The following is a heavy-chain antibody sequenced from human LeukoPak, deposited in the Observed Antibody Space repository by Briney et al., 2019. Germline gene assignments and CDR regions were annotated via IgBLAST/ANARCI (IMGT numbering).Heavy chain of an antibody. CDR2: IYSSGST. D-gene: IGHD1-26*01. CDR3: AQSGGYGLIDY. Sequence: SETLSLTCTVSGASISGRGYYWGWIRQPPGKGPEWIGSIYSSGSTYYNASLQSRVTISIETSKNHISLRLNSVTAADTAMYYCAQSGGYGLIDYWGQGTLVTVSS. J-gene: IGHJ4*02. CDR1: GASISGRGYY. V-gene: IGHV4-39*02.